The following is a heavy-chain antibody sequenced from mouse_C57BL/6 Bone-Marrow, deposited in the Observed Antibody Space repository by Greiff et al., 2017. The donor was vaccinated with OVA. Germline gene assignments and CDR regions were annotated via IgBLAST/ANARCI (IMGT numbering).Heavy chain of an antibody. J-gene: IGHJ1*03. V-gene: IGHV2-9-1*01. CDR3: ARKLERGDYGHWYFDV. Sequence: VKLVESGPGLVAPSQSLSITCTVSGFSLTSYAISWVRQPPGKGLAWLGVIWTGGGTTYNSALKSRLSISKDNSKSQVFLKMNSLQTDDTARYYCARKLERGDYGHWYFDVWGTGTTVTVSS. CDR1: GFSLTSYA. D-gene: IGHD1-1*02. CDR2: IWTGGGT.